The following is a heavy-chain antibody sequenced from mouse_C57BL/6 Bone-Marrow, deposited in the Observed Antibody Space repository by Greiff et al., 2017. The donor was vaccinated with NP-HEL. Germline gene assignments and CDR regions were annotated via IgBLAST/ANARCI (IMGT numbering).Heavy chain of an antibody. CDR1: GFTFSSYG. V-gene: IGHV5-6*01. Sequence: EVKLMESGGDLVKPGGSLKLSCAASGFTFSSYGMSWVRQTPDKRLEWVATISSGGSYTYYPDSVKERFTISRDNAKNTLYLQMSSLKSEDTAMYYCARHYYSNYFDYWGQGTTLTVSS. CDR3: ARHYYSNYFDY. CDR2: ISSGGSYT. J-gene: IGHJ2*01. D-gene: IGHD2-5*01.